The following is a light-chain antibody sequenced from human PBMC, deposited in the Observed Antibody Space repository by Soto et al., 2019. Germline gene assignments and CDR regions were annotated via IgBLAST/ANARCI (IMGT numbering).Light chain of an antibody. CDR2: KAS. CDR3: HQYSGHYS. J-gene: IGKJ2*01. CDR1: QSISRW. V-gene: IGKV1-5*03. Sequence: DIQMTQSPSALSASVGDRVTITCRASQSISRWMAWYQQKPGKAPTLLIYKASSLEGGVPSRVSGSGSGTEITRTISSLQPDGAATYYCHQYSGHYSFGQGTKLEI.